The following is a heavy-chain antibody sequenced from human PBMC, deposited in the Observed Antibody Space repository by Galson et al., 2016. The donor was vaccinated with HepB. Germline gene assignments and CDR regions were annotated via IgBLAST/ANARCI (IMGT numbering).Heavy chain of an antibody. D-gene: IGHD4-23*01. V-gene: IGHV1-18*04. J-gene: IGHJ3*01. CDR2: ISAYSGNT. Sequence: SVKVSCKASGYTFTINGISWVRQAPGEGLEWMGWISAYSGNTIYAQQFQGRVTMTKDTSTSTAFMELSSLRSEDTALYFCASACDIQWSHSFDLWGQGTMVTVSS. CDR1: GYTFTING. CDR3: ASACDIQWSHSFDL.